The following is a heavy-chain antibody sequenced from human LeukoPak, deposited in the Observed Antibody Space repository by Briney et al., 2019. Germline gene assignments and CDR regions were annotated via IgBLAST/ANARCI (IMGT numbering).Heavy chain of an antibody. J-gene: IGHJ5*02. V-gene: IGHV4-38-2*02. Sequence: SETLSLTCTVSGGSISSYYWSWIRQPPGKGLEWIGSIYHSGITYYNPSLKSRVTISVDTSKNQFSLKLSSVTAADTAVYYCARDLGVNWFDPWGQGTLVTVSS. CDR3: ARDLGVNWFDP. CDR1: GGSISSYY. CDR2: IYHSGIT.